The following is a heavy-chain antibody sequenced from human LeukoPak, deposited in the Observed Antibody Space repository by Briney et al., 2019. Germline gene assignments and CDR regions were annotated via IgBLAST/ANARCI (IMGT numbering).Heavy chain of an antibody. Sequence: GGSLRLSCAASGFTFSGNWMSWVRQAPGKGLEWVASINPDGSQKLYVDSVKGRLTISRDNTKSSLYLQMNSLGAEDTAMYYCTKLLGTATTYDSWGQGTRVTVSP. J-gene: IGHJ4*02. CDR3: TKLLGTATTYDS. CDR2: INPDGSQK. V-gene: IGHV3-7*01. CDR1: GFTFSGNW. D-gene: IGHD5-24*01.